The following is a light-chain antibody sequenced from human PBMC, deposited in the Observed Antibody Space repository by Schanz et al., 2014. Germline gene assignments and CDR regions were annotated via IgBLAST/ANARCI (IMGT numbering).Light chain of an antibody. V-gene: IGLV2-23*01. CDR3: CSYAGSSTSLV. Sequence: QSALTQPASVSGSPGQSITISCTGTSSDVGSDNRVSWYQQHPGKAPKLMIYEGSKRPSGVSDRFSGSKSGNTASLTISGLQAEDEGDYYCCSYAGSSTSLVFGGGTKLTVL. CDR1: SSDVGSDNR. J-gene: IGLJ3*02. CDR2: EGS.